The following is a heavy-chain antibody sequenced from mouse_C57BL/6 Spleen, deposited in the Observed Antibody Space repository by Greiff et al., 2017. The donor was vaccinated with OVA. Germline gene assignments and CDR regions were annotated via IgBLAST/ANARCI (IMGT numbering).Heavy chain of an antibody. D-gene: IGHD2-4*01. CDR1: GFTFSSYA. CDR2: ISSCGDYI. Sequence: EVKLQESGEGLVKPGGSLKLSCAASGFTFSSYALSWVRQTPEKRLEWVAYISSCGDYIYYADTVKGRFPISRDNARNTLYLQMSSLKSENTAMYYCTRDKGDYDGDWYFDVWGTGTTVTVSS. V-gene: IGHV5-9-1*02. CDR3: TRDKGDYDGDWYFDV. J-gene: IGHJ1*03.